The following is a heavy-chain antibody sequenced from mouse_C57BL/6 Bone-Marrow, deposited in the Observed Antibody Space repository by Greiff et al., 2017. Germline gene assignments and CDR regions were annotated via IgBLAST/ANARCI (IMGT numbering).Heavy chain of an antibody. Sequence: VQLQQSGPVLVKPGASVKMSCKASGYTFTDYYMNWVKQSHGKSLEWIGVINPYNGGTSYNQQFKGKATLTVDKSSSTAYVEINSLTSEDSAVYFCAVYYYGSSPFAYWGQGTLVTVSA. V-gene: IGHV1-19*01. D-gene: IGHD1-1*01. J-gene: IGHJ3*01. CDR2: INPYNGGT. CDR3: AVYYYGSSPFAY. CDR1: GYTFTDYY.